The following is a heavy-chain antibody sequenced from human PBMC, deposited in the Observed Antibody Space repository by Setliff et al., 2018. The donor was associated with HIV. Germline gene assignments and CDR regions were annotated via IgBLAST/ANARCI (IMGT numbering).Heavy chain of an antibody. CDR2: MYDGGTP. V-gene: IGHV4-38-2*01. CDR3: ARVRLELRQYWFDS. D-gene: IGHD1-7*01. Sequence: SETLSLTCAVSGYSITSGYYWGWIRQPPGKGLEWIGNMYDGGTPHYNPSLKSRVTVSLDTSRNQFSLRLTSVTAADTAVYYCARVRLELRQYWFDSWGQGSPVTVSS. J-gene: IGHJ5*01. CDR1: GYSITSGYY.